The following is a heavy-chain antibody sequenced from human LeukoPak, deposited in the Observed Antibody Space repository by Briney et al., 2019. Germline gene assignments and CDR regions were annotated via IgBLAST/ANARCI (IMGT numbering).Heavy chain of an antibody. Sequence: SETLSLTCTVSGGSISSYYWSWIRQPPGKGLEWIGYIYTSGSTNYNPALKSRVTISVDTSKNQFSLKLSSVTAADTAVYYCASRRPNYYDSSGYFDYWGQGTLVTVSS. CDR3: ASRRPNYYDSSGYFDY. CDR2: IYTSGST. V-gene: IGHV4-4*09. CDR1: GGSISSYY. D-gene: IGHD3-22*01. J-gene: IGHJ4*02.